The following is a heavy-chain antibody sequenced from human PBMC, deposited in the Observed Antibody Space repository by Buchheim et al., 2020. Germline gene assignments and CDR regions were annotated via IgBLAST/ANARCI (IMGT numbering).Heavy chain of an antibody. Sequence: QVQLVQSGAEVKKPGASVKVSCKASGYTFTGYYMHWVRQAPGQGLEWMGWINPNSGGTNYAQKFQGWVTMTRDTSISTAYMELSRLRPDDTAVYYCARDLGSGSYFRKRHYGMDVWGQGTT. CDR1: GYTFTGYY. D-gene: IGHD3-10*02. V-gene: IGHV1-2*04. CDR3: ARDLGSGSYFRKRHYGMDV. CDR2: INPNSGGT. J-gene: IGHJ6*02.